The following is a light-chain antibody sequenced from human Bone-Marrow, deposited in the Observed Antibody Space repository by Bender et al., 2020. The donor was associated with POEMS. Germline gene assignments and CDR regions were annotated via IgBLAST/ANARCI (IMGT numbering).Light chain of an antibody. V-gene: IGLV2-14*03. CDR2: DVE. CDR1: SSNIGAYSY. Sequence: QSALTQPASVSGSPGQSITISCTGTSSNIGAYSYVSWYQQLPGKAPKLIIYDVEFRPSGIPERFSGSNSGNIATLTISGTQALDEADYYCQAWDTSSVVFGGGTKLTVL. J-gene: IGLJ2*01. CDR3: QAWDTSSVV.